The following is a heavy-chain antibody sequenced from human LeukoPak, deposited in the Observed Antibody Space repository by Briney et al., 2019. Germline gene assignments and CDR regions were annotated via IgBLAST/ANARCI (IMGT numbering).Heavy chain of an antibody. D-gene: IGHD3-16*01. CDR1: GGSFSSYY. J-gene: IGHJ4*01. CDR2: IYYSGST. Sequence: PSETLSLTCAVSGGSFSSYYWSWIRQPPGKGLEWIGEIYYSGSTNYNPSLKSRVTISVDTSKNQFSLKLSSVTAADTAVYYCARRSRRYTSLGDPFDIWGQRTLVPVSS. V-gene: IGHV4-34*01. CDR3: ARRSRRYTSLGDPFDI.